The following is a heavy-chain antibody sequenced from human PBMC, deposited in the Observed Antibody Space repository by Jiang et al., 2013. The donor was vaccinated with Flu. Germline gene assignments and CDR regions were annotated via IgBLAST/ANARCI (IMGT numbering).Heavy chain of an antibody. CDR1: PYTFTTYW. CDR2: IHPGNSDT. J-gene: IGHJ4*02. Sequence: GAEVRKPGESLKISCQDSPYTFTTYWIGWVRQVPGKGLEWMGMIHPGNSDTRYSPSFQGQVTISADKSISTAYLQWSSLEASDTATYYCARPGDLGNFYFDYWGQGTLVTVSS. D-gene: IGHD4-17*01. V-gene: IGHV5-51*03. CDR3: ARPGDLGNFYFDY.